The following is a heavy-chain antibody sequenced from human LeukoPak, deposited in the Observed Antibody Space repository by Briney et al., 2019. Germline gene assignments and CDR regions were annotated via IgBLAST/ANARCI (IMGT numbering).Heavy chain of an antibody. D-gene: IGHD3-9*01. CDR2: INHSGST. V-gene: IGHV4-34*01. CDR3: ASGGDDILTGYYVDY. J-gene: IGHJ4*02. Sequence: KPSETLSLTCAVYGGSFSGYYWSWIRQPPGKGLEWIGEINHSGSTNYNPSLKSRVTISVDTSKNQFSLKLSSVTAADTAVYYCASGGDDILTGYYVDYWGQGTLVTVSS. CDR1: GGSFSGYY.